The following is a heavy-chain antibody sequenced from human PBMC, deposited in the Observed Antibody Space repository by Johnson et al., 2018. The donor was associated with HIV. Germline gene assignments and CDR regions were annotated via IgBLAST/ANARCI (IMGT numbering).Heavy chain of an antibody. CDR1: GFTFSSSA. CDR3: ARGGYSGYDPAGPNAFDI. J-gene: IGHJ3*02. CDR2: ISYDGSNK. V-gene: IGHV3-30-3*01. Sequence: VQLVESGGGLVQPGRSLRLSCTASGFTFSSSAKHWVRQALGKGLEWVAVISYDGSNKYYADSVKGRFTISRDNSKNTLYLQMNSLRAEDTAVYYCARGGYSGYDPAGPNAFDIWGQGTMVTVSS. D-gene: IGHD5-12*01.